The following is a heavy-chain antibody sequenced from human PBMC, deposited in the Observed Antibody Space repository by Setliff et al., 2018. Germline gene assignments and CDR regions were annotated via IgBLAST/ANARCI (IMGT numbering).Heavy chain of an antibody. CDR3: AKDTGYYFDY. J-gene: IGHJ4*02. Sequence: PGGSVRLSCAASGFTFDDYAMHWVRQAPGKGLEWVSRINSDGSSTSYADSVKGRFTISRDNAKNTLYLQMNSLRAEDTAVYYCAKDTGYYFDYWGQGTLVTVSS. D-gene: IGHD4-4*01. CDR1: GFTFDDYA. CDR2: INSDGSST. V-gene: IGHV3-74*01.